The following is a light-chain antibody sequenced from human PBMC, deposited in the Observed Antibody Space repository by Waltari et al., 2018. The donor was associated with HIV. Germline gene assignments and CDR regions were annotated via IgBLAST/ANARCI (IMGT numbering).Light chain of an antibody. CDR1: SSNIGAGYD. V-gene: IGLV1-40*01. J-gene: IGLJ3*02. CDR2: GNN. CDR3: QSYDSSLSGSWV. Sequence: QSVLTQPPSVSGAPGQRVTFSCTGSSSNIGAGYDVHWYQQLPGTAPKLLIYGNNNRPSGVPGRCPGPKSGTSASLAITGLQAEDEADYYCQSYDSSLSGSWVFGGGTKLTVL.